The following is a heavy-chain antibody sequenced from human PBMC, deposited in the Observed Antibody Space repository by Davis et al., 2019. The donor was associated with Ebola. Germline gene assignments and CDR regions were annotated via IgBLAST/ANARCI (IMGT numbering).Heavy chain of an antibody. CDR2: ISAYNGNT. V-gene: IGHV1-18*04. CDR3: VVNHGYNTP. CDR1: GYTFTSYG. D-gene: IGHD5-24*01. J-gene: IGHJ5*02. Sequence: AASVKVSCKASGYTFTSYGISWVRQAPGQGLEWMGWISAYNGNTNYAQKLQGRVTMTTDKSTSTAYMELSSLRSEDTAVYYCVVNHGYNTPWGQGTLVTVSS.